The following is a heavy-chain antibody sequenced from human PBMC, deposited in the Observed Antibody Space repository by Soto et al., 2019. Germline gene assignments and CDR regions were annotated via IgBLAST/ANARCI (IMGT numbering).Heavy chain of an antibody. CDR2: IIPLLNTP. Sequence: QVQLVQSGAEVKKPGSSVKVSCRASGGTFSSYAVSWVRQAPGQGLEWMGVIIPLLNTPKYVQKFQGRVTVTADASATKAQMELRRLRFGATAVYYCSRESHSPNYFYYGMDLWGQGTTVTVSS. CDR3: SRESHSPNYFYYGMDL. J-gene: IGHJ6*02. V-gene: IGHV1-69*01. CDR1: GGTFSSYA.